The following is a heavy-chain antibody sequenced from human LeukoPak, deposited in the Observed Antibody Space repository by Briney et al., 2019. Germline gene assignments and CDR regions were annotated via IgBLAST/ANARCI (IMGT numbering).Heavy chain of an antibody. CDR1: GFTFSSYA. J-gene: IGHJ4*02. D-gene: IGHD6-6*01. CDR2: ISGSGGST. V-gene: IGHV3-23*01. Sequence: GGSLRLSCAASGFTFSSYAMSWVRQAPGKGLEWVSAISGSGGSTYYADSVKGRFTISRDNSKNTLYLQMNSLRAEDTAVYYCAKGGYSSSATSAFFDYWGQGTLVTVSS. CDR3: AKGGYSSSATSAFFDY.